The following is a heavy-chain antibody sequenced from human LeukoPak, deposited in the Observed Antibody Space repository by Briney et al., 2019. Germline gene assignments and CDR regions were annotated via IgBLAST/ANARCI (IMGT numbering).Heavy chain of an antibody. CDR2: ISYDGSNK. CDR1: GFTFSSYG. J-gene: IGHJ3*02. CDR3: AKVGGYYDFWSAFDI. Sequence: PGGSLRLSCAASGFTFSSYGMHWVRQAPGKGLEWVAVISYDGSNKYYADSVKGRFTISRDNSKNTLYLQMNSLRAEDTAVYYCAKVGGYYDFWSAFDIWGQGTMVTVSS. V-gene: IGHV3-30*18. D-gene: IGHD3-3*01.